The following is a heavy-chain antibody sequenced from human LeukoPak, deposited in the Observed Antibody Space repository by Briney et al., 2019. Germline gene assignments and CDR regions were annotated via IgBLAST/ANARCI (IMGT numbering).Heavy chain of an antibody. V-gene: IGHV3-15*01. CDR2: IKSNADGGTT. CDR1: GFTFSNYE. CDR3: ATDPIPRLPHEGY. J-gene: IGHJ4*02. D-gene: IGHD5-12*01. Sequence: PGGSLRLSCVGSGFTFSNYEMNWVRQAPGKGLEWVGRIKSNADGGTTDYAAPVKGRFTISRHDSESTLYLQMNSLKTEDTAVYYCATDPIPRLPHEGYWGQGTLVTVSS.